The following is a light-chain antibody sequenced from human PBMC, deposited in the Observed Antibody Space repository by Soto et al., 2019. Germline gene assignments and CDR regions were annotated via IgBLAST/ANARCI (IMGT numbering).Light chain of an antibody. CDR1: QSVSSK. Sequence: EIVLAQSPGTVSLSPGERATLSGRASQSVSSKLAWYQQKPGQAPRLLMYGASTRATGIPARFSGSGSGTEFTLTISSLQSEDFAVYYCQQYNNWLPWTFGQGTKV. V-gene: IGKV3-15*01. CDR2: GAS. CDR3: QQYNNWLPWT. J-gene: IGKJ1*01.